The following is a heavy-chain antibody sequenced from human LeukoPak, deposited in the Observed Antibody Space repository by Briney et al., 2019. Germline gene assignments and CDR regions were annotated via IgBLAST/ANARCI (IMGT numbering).Heavy chain of an antibody. V-gene: IGHV3-23*01. Sequence: GGSLRLSCAASGFTFSSYAMSWVRQAPGKGLEWVSGISVSGTSTSNADSVKGRFTIPRDNPRNTLYLQMNSLRAEDTALYYCAIMHPYYDGNGYWVQWGQGTLVTVST. CDR2: ISVSGTST. J-gene: IGHJ4*02. CDR1: GFTFSSYA. CDR3: AIMHPYYDGNGYWVQ. D-gene: IGHD3-22*01.